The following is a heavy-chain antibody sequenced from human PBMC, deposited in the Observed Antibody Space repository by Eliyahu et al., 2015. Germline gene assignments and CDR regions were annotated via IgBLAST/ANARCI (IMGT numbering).Heavy chain of an antibody. CDR1: GFTFSSYG. D-gene: IGHD2-2*01. CDR2: ISYDGSNK. Sequence: QVQLVESGGGVVQPGRSLRLSCAASGFTFSSYGMHWVRQAPGKGLEWVAVISYDGSNKYYADSVKGRFTISRDNSKNTLYLQMNSLRAEDTAVYYCAKELGSSAYHDAFDIWGQGTMVTVSS. CDR3: AKELGSSAYHDAFDI. J-gene: IGHJ3*02. V-gene: IGHV3-30*18.